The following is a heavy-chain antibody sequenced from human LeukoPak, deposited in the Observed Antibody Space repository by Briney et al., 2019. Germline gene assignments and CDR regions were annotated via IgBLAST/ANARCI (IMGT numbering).Heavy chain of an antibody. V-gene: IGHV4-31*03. CDR1: GGSISSGGYF. J-gene: IGHJ4*02. CDR3: ARKRGGGFFDY. D-gene: IGHD2-15*01. Sequence: SQTLSLTCTVSGGSISSGGYFWTWIRQHPGKGLEWIGYINYSGTTYNNPSLKSRDTISVDTSKNQFSLKLTSVTAADTAVYCCARKRGGGFFDYWGQGTLVTVSS. CDR2: INYSGTT.